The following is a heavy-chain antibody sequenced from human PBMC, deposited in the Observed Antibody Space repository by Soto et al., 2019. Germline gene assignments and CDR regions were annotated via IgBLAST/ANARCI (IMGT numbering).Heavy chain of an antibody. Sequence: GGSLRLSCAASGFTFSSYSMNWVRQAPGKGLEWVSYISSSSSTIYYADSVKGRFTISRDNAKNSLYLQMNSLRDEDTAVYYCARNLVGAVLYWYFDLWGRGTLVTVSS. CDR3: ARNLVGAVLYWYFDL. CDR2: ISSSSSTI. V-gene: IGHV3-48*02. CDR1: GFTFSSYS. J-gene: IGHJ2*01. D-gene: IGHD1-26*01.